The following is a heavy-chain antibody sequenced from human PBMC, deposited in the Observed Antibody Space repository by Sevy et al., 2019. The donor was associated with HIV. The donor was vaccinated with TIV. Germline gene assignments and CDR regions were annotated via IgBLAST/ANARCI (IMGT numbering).Heavy chain of an antibody. CDR3: ARQYCSSTSCHGDYYYGMDV. D-gene: IGHD2-2*01. V-gene: IGHV5-51*01. CDR2: IYPGDSDT. CDR1: GYSFTSYW. Sequence: GESLKISCKGSGYSFTSYWIGWVRQMPGKGLEWMGIIYPGDSDTRYSLSFQGQVTISADKSISNAYLQWSSLKASDTAMYYCARQYCSSTSCHGDYYYGMDVWGQGTTVTVSS. J-gene: IGHJ6*02.